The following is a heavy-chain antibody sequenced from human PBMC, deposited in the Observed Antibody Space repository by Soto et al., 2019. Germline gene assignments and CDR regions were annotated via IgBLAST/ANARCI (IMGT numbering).Heavy chain of an antibody. D-gene: IGHD2-15*01. Sequence: EVQLVESGGGLVKPGGSLRLSCAASGFTFSNAWMSWVRQAPGKGLEWVGRIKSKTDGGTTDYAAPVKDRFTISRDDSKNTLYLQMNSLKTEDTAVYYCTTSVVVAANFDYWGQGTLVTVSS. J-gene: IGHJ4*02. CDR2: IKSKTDGGTT. CDR3: TTSVVVAANFDY. V-gene: IGHV3-15*01. CDR1: GFTFSNAW.